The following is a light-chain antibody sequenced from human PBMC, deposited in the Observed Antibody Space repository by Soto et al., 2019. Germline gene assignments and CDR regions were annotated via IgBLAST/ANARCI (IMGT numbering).Light chain of an antibody. CDR2: GAS. J-gene: IGKJ4*01. CDR1: QSVTTSY. CDR3: QQYGSSPFT. Sequence: EIVLTQSPGTLSLSPGGRATLSCRASQSVTTSYLAWYQHKPGQAPRLLIYGASRRATGIPDRFSGGGSGTDFTLTISRLEPEDFAVYYCQQYGSSPFTFGGGTKV. V-gene: IGKV3-20*01.